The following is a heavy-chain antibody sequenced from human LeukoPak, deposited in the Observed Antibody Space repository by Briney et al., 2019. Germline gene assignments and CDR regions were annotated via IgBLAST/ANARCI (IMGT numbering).Heavy chain of an antibody. J-gene: IGHJ4*02. D-gene: IGHD6-19*01. CDR3: ARDRLAVAGKGFDY. Sequence: ASVKVSCKASGYTFTSYDINWVRQATGQGLEWMGWMNPNSGNTGYAQKFQGRVTITRNTSISTAYMELSRLRSDDTAVYYCARDRLAVAGKGFDYWGQGTLVTVSS. CDR2: MNPNSGNT. V-gene: IGHV1-8*03. CDR1: GYTFTSYD.